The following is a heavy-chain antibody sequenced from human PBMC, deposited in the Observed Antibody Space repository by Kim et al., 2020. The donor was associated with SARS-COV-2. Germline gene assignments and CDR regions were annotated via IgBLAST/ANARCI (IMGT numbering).Heavy chain of an antibody. CDR1: GYTFTSYA. Sequence: ASVKVSCKASGYTFTSYAMHWVRQAPGQRLEWMGWINAGNGNTKYSQKFQGRVTITRDTSASTAYMELSSLRSEDTAVYYCARGQNDYVWGSYRYTSYYFDYWRQGPLVTVSS. D-gene: IGHD3-16*02. J-gene: IGHJ4*02. V-gene: IGHV1-3*01. CDR2: INAGNGNT. CDR3: ARGQNDYVWGSYRYTSYYFDY.